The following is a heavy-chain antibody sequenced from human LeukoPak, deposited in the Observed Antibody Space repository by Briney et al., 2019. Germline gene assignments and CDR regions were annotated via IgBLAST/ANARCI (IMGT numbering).Heavy chain of an antibody. CDR1: GFTFSSYA. Sequence: PGGSLRLSCAASGFTFSSYAMSCVRQAPGKGLEWVSAISGSGGSTYYADSVKGRFTISRDNSKNTLYLQMNSLRAEDTAVYYCAKTFRYCSSGSCYSHLYYFDYWGQGTLVTVSS. D-gene: IGHD2-15*01. J-gene: IGHJ4*02. CDR3: AKTFRYCSSGSCYSHLYYFDY. V-gene: IGHV3-23*01. CDR2: ISGSGGST.